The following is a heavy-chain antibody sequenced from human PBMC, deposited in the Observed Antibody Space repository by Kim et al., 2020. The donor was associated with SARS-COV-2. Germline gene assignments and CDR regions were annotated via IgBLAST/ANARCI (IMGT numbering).Heavy chain of an antibody. J-gene: IGHJ6*02. CDR3: TTDVWDYYYYYYGMDV. V-gene: IGHV3-15*01. Sequence: PVKGRFTISRDDSKNTLYLQMNSLKTEDTAVYYCTTDVWDYYYYYYGMDVWGQGTTVTVSS. D-gene: IGHD1-26*01.